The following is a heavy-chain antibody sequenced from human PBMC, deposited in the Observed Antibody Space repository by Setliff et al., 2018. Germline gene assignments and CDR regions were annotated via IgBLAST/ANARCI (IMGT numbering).Heavy chain of an antibody. CDR2: IDYDGRT. CDR3: NGFYHYFSLDV. V-gene: IGHV4-4*02. J-gene: IGHJ6*02. CDR1: GDSISSSNW. Sequence: PSETLSLTCAVSGDSISSSNWWNWVRQPPGKGLEWIGEIDYDGRTKYNPSLKSRVIISGDRSKWQLSLKMRSVTAADTAVYYCNGFYHYFSLDVWGQGTTVTVSS. D-gene: IGHD3-22*01.